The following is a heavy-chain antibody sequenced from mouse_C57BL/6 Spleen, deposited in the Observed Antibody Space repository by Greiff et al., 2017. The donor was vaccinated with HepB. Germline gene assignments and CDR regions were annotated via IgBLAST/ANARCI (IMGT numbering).Heavy chain of an antibody. J-gene: IGHJ4*01. CDR3: TRDQDSSVLYYAMDY. V-gene: IGHV5-9-1*02. Sequence: EVKLVESGEGLVKPGGSLKLSCAASGFTFSSYAMSWVRQTPEKRLEWVAYISSGGDYIYYADTVKGRFTISRDNARNTLYLQMSSLKSEDTAMYYCTRDQDSSVLYYAMDYWGQGTSVTVSS. CDR1: GFTFSSYA. CDR2: ISSGGDYI. D-gene: IGHD3-2*02.